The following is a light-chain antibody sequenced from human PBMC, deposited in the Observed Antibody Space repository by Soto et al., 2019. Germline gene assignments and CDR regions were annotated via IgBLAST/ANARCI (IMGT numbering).Light chain of an antibody. V-gene: IGKV3-15*01. CDR1: QSLRSS. CDR3: QQYNNWPRT. J-gene: IGKJ1*01. Sequence: ETMMTQSPDTLSVSLGERATFSCRASQSLRSSLAWYQQKPGQAPRLLIYDASTRATGIPARFSGSGSGTDFTLTISGLQSEDFAVYYCQQYNNWPRTFGQGTKVDIK. CDR2: DAS.